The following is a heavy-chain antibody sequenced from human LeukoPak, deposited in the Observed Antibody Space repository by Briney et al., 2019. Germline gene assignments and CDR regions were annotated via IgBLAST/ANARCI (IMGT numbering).Heavy chain of an antibody. CDR2: VYPGDSDT. V-gene: IGHV5-51*01. D-gene: IGHD5-24*01. CDR1: CYSFTSYW. Sequence: GESLKISCEGSCYSFTSYWIGWVRQVPGKGLGWMGIVYPGDSDTRYSPSFQAQVTISADKYISTAYLQWSSLRASDTAMYYCARQDGYGRYYFDYWGQGTLVTVSS. CDR3: ARQDGYGRYYFDY. J-gene: IGHJ4*02.